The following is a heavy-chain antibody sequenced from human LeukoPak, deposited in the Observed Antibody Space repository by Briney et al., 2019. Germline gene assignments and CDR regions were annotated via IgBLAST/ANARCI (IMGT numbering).Heavy chain of an antibody. V-gene: IGHV3-7*04. CDR1: GFTFSTSW. CDR3: ARAWQWAFDI. D-gene: IGHD2-8*01. CDR2: IKQDGSEK. J-gene: IGHJ3*02. Sequence: GGSLRLSCAASGFTFSTSWMSWVRQPPGKGREWVASIKQDGSEKYYVDSVRGRFTISRDNAKNSLSLQMNSLRGEDTAVYYCARAWQWAFDIWGQGTMVTVSS.